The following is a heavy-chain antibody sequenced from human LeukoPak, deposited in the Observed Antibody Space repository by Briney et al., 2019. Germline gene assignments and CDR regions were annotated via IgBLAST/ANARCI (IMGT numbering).Heavy chain of an antibody. Sequence: GASVKVSCKVSGYTLTELSMHWVRQAPGKGLEWMGGFDPEDGETIYAQKFQGRVTMTEDTSTDTAYMELSSLRSEDTAVYDCCIAARPVDYYYYYYMDVWGKGTTVTVSS. V-gene: IGHV1-24*01. CDR2: FDPEDGET. CDR3: CIAARPVDYYYYYYMDV. D-gene: IGHD6-6*01. J-gene: IGHJ6*03. CDR1: GYTLTELS.